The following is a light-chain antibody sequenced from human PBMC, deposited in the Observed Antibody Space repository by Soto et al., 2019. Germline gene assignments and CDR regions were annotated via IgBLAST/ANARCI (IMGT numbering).Light chain of an antibody. CDR3: QQYGRSIT. CDR1: QSVSSN. V-gene: IGKV3-20*01. Sequence: EIVVTQSPATLSVSPGARATLSCRASQSVSSNIAWYQQKPGQAPRLLIYGASTRATGIPDRFSGSGSGTDFTLTISRLEPEDFAVYYCQQYGRSITFGQGTRLEI. J-gene: IGKJ5*01. CDR2: GAS.